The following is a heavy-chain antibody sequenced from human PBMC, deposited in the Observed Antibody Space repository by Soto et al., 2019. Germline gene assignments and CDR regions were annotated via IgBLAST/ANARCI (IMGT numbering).Heavy chain of an antibody. V-gene: IGHV1-69*12. CDR2: IIPIFGTV. CDR1: GGTFSNYP. J-gene: IGHJ2*01. Sequence: QVQLVQSGAEVKKPGSSVKVSCKASGGTFSNYPISWVRQAPGQGLEWMGGIIPIFGTVNYAQKFQGRVTITADESTSTAYMDLSSLRSEDTAVYYCARGNHRWLQLWYFDLWGRGTLVTVSS. CDR3: ARGNHRWLQLWYFDL. D-gene: IGHD5-12*01.